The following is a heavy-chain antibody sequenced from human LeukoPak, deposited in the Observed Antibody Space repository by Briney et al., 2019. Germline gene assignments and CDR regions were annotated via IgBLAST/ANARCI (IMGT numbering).Heavy chain of an antibody. Sequence: GGSLRLSCTASGFTFGGYAMTWVRQAPGKGLEWVGFIRSKAYGGTTEYAASVKGRFTISRDDSKSIAYLQMNSLKTEDTAVYYCTGYSYGSLFDYWGQGTLVTVSS. CDR1: GFTFGGYA. J-gene: IGHJ4*02. CDR3: TGYSYGSLFDY. CDR2: IRSKAYGGTT. D-gene: IGHD5-18*01. V-gene: IGHV3-49*04.